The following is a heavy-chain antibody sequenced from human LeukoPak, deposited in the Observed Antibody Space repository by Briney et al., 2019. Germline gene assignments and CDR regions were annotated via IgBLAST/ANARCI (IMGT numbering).Heavy chain of an antibody. D-gene: IGHD6-13*01. CDR2: ISSSGSTI. CDR1: GFTFSSYE. CDR3: ARDVGLPIAAAGDY. J-gene: IGHJ4*02. Sequence: GGSLRLSCAASGFTFSSYEMNWVRQAPGKGLEWVSYISSSGSTIYYADSVKGRFTISRDNAKTSLYLQMNSLRAEDTAVYYCARDVGLPIAAAGDYWGQGTLVTVSS. V-gene: IGHV3-48*03.